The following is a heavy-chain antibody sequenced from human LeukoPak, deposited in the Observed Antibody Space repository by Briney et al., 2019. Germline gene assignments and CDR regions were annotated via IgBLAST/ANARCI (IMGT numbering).Heavy chain of an antibody. CDR1: GYTFTSYG. CDR3: ARDHIAVAGNAAFDI. J-gene: IGHJ3*02. D-gene: IGHD6-19*01. CDR2: ISAYNGNT. V-gene: IGHV1-18*01. Sequence: ASVKVSCKASGYTFTSYGISWVRQAPAQGLEWMGWISAYNGNTNYAQKLQGRVTMTTDTSTGTAYMELRSLRSDDTAVYYCARDHIAVAGNAAFDIWGQGTMVTVSS.